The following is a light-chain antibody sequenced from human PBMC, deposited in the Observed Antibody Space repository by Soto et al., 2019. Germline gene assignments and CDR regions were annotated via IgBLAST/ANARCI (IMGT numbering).Light chain of an antibody. V-gene: IGKV3D-15*01. CDR2: GAS. Sequence: EIVMTQSPATLSVSPGERATLSCRASQSVSSNLAWYQQKPGQAPRLLIYGASPRATGIPARFSGSGSGTEFTLIINSLQSEDFAVYYCQQYNNWPLTFGGGTKVEIK. J-gene: IGKJ4*01. CDR3: QQYNNWPLT. CDR1: QSVSSN.